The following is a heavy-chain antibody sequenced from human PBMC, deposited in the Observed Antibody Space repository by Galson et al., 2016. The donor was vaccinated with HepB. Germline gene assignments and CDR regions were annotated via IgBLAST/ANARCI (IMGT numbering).Heavy chain of an antibody. CDR3: ARDRRGLYYYGMDV. J-gene: IGHJ6*02. Sequence: SLRLSCAASGFTFSSYGMHWVRQAPGKGLEWVAAIWYDGNKKYYADSVKGRFTISRDNSKNTLYLQMNSLRAEDTAVYYCARDRRGLYYYGMDVWGQGTTVTVS. V-gene: IGHV3-33*01. CDR1: GFTFSSYG. D-gene: IGHD3-10*01. CDR2: IWYDGNKK.